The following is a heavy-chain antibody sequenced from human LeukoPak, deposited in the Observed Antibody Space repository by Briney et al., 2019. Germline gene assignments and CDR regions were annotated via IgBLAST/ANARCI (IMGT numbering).Heavy chain of an antibody. D-gene: IGHD2-15*01. CDR3: ARELLGTGYNWFDP. CDR1: GGSISSYY. Sequence: SETLSLTCTVSGGSISSYYWSWIRQPPGKGLEWIGYIYYSGSTNYNPSLKSRVTISVDTSKNQFSLKLSSVTAADTAVYYCARELLGTGYNWFDPWGQGTLVTVSS. CDR2: IYYSGST. J-gene: IGHJ5*02. V-gene: IGHV4-59*01.